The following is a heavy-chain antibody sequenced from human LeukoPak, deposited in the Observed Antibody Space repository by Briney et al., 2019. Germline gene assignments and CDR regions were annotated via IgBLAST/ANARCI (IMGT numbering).Heavy chain of an antibody. CDR3: ARENYGSGFDY. J-gene: IGHJ4*02. D-gene: IGHD3-10*01. CDR2: INPNSGGT. V-gene: IGHV1-2*02. Sequence: ASVRVSCKASGYTFTGYYMHWVRQAPGQGLEWMGWINPNSGGTNYAQKFQGRVAMTRDTSISTAYMELSRLRSDDTAVYYCARENYGSGFDYWGQGTLVTVSS. CDR1: GYTFTGYY.